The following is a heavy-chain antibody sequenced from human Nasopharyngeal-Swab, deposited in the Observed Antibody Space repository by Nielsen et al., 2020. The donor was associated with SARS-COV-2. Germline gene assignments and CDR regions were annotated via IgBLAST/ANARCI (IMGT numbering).Heavy chain of an antibody. V-gene: IGHV1-2*06. CDR3: ARSPYADPLGLVY. CDR2: INPNSGGT. Sequence: ASVKVSCKASGYTFTGYYMHWVRQAPGQGLEWMGRINPNSGGTNYAQKFQGRVTMTRDTSISTAYMELSRLRSDDTAMYYCARSPYADPLGLVYWGQGTRVTVSS. D-gene: IGHD4-17*01. J-gene: IGHJ4*02. CDR1: GYTFTGYY.